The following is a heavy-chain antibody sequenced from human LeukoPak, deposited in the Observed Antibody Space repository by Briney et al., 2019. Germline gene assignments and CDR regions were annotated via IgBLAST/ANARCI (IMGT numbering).Heavy chain of an antibody. V-gene: IGHV4-61*02. Sequence: PSETLSLTCTVSGGSISSGTYYWSWIRQPAGKGLEWIRRIYTSGSTNYNPSLKSRVTISVDTSKNQFSLRLNSVTAADTAVYYCARGRDGYNFLNRGEYYYFDYWGQGTLVTVSS. CDR2: IYTSGST. D-gene: IGHD5-24*01. CDR1: GGSISSGTYY. CDR3: ARGRDGYNFLNRGEYYYFDY. J-gene: IGHJ4*02.